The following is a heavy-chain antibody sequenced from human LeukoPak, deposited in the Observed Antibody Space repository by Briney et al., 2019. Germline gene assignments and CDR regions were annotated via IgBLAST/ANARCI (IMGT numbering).Heavy chain of an antibody. Sequence: GGSLRLSCAASKFTFSTYWMSWVRQAPGKGLEWVANINEDGSEKYYVGSVRGRFSISRDNAKNSLFLQMNSLRVEDTAVHYCARGGSPGSADYWGQGTLVTVSS. D-gene: IGHD6-6*01. CDR2: INEDGSEK. CDR1: KFTFSTYW. CDR3: ARGGSPGSADY. V-gene: IGHV3-7*01. J-gene: IGHJ4*02.